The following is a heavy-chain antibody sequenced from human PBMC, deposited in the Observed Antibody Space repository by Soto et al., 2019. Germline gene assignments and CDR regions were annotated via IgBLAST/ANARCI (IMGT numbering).Heavy chain of an antibody. D-gene: IGHD4-17*01. Sequence: SETLSLTCAVYGGSLSGYYWSWIRQPPGKGLEWIGEINHSGSTNYNPSLKSRVTISVDTSENQFSLKLSSVTAADTAVYYCARLDYGDYVAYWGQGTLVTVSS. CDR2: INHSGST. J-gene: IGHJ4*02. V-gene: IGHV4-34*01. CDR3: ARLDYGDYVAY. CDR1: GGSLSGYY.